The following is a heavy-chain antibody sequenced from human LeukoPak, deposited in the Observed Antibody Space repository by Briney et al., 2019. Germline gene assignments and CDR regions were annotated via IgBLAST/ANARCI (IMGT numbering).Heavy chain of an antibody. J-gene: IGHJ4*02. Sequence: GGSLRLSCAASGFAFSSYGVHWVRQAPGKGLEWVAYIHYDSTTEDYADSVKGRFTISRDNSKNTLFLQMNSLRAEDTAVYYCARGGHYYGSGSYYLDYWGQGNLVTVSS. V-gene: IGHV3-30*02. CDR1: GFAFSSYG. CDR3: ARGGHYYGSGSYYLDY. CDR2: IHYDSTTE. D-gene: IGHD3-10*01.